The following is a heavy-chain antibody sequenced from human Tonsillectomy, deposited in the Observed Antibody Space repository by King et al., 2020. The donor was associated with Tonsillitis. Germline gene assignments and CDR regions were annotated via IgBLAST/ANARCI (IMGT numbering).Heavy chain of an antibody. V-gene: IGHV5-10-1*03. CDR2: IDPSDSYT. CDR3: ARADYDILTGYYTPFY. CDR1: GYSFTSYW. D-gene: IGHD3-9*01. J-gene: IGHJ4*02. Sequence: VQLVESGAEVKKPGESLRISCEGSGYSFTSYWISWVRQMPGKGLEWTGRIDPSDSYTNYSPSFQGHVTISADKSISTAYLQWSSLKASDTAMYYCARADYDILTGYYTPFYWGQGTLVTVSS.